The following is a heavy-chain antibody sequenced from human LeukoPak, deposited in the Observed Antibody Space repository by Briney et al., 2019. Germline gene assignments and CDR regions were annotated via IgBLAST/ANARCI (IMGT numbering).Heavy chain of an antibody. CDR2: INPNSGGT. Sequence: AASVKVSCKASGYTFTGYYMHWVRQAPGQGLEWMGWINPNSGGTNYAQKFQGRVTMTRDTSISTAYMELSRLRSDDTAVYYCARDLGYCTNGVCSDYWGQGTLDTVSS. D-gene: IGHD2-8*01. CDR1: GYTFTGYY. J-gene: IGHJ4*02. V-gene: IGHV1-2*02. CDR3: ARDLGYCTNGVCSDY.